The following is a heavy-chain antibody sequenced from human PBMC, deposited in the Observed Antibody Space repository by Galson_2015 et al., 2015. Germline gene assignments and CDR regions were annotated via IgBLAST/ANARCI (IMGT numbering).Heavy chain of an antibody. D-gene: IGHD3-16*02. CDR1: GFTFSSYE. CDR2: ISSSGSTI. J-gene: IGHJ3*02. CDR3: ARVRGLAIVGAFEI. V-gene: IGHV3-48*03. Sequence: SLRLSCAASGFTFSSYEMNWVRQAPGKGLEWVSYISSSGSTIYYADSVKGRFTISRDNAKNSLYLQMNSLRAEDTAVYYCARVRGLAIVGAFEIWGQGTMFPVSS.